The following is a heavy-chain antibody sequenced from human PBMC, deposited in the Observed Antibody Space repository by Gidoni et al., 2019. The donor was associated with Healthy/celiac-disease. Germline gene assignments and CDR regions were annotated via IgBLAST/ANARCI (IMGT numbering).Heavy chain of an antibody. V-gene: IGHV3-23*01. CDR2: ISGSGGST. D-gene: IGHD3-10*01. J-gene: IGHJ3*02. CDR1: GLTFSSDA. Sequence: EVQLLESGGGLVQPGGSLRRSCEASGLTFSSDAMSWVRQAPGKGLAWVSAISGSGGSTYYADSVKGRFTISRDNSKNTLYLQMNSLRAEDTAVYYCAKVLGGAWQLGEVDAFDIWGQGTMVTVSS. CDR3: AKVLGGAWQLGEVDAFDI.